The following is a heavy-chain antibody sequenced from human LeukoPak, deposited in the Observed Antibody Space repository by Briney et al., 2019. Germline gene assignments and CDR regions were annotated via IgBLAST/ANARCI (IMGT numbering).Heavy chain of an antibody. CDR3: AELGITMIGGV. CDR1: GFTFSSYA. D-gene: IGHD3-10*02. CDR2: ISGSGGST. V-gene: IGHV3-23*01. J-gene: IGHJ6*04. Sequence: GGSLRLSCAASGFTFSSYAMSWVRQAPGKGLEWVSTISGSGGSTNYADSVKGRFTISRDNAKNSLYLQMNSLRAEDTAVYYCAELGITMIGGVWGKGTTVTISS.